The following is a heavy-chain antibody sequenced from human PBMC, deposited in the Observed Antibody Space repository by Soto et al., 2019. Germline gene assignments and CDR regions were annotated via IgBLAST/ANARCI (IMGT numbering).Heavy chain of an antibody. CDR1: GFTFSSYS. J-gene: IGHJ6*02. D-gene: IGHD3-3*01. CDR3: ARDRPSGTIFGVVISADYYYGMDV. Sequence: GGSLRLSCAASGFTFSSYSMNWVRQAPGKGLEWVSYISSSSSSTIYYADSVKGRFTISRDNAKNSLYLQMNSLRDEDTAVYYCARDRPSGTIFGVVISADYYYGMDVWGQGTTVTVSS. V-gene: IGHV3-48*02. CDR2: ISSSSSSTI.